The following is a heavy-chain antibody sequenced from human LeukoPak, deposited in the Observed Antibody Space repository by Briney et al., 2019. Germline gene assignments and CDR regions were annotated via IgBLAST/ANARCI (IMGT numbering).Heavy chain of an antibody. J-gene: IGHJ6*04. CDR3: TTDHSSSWPRSSYYYYYGMDV. CDR2: IKSKTDGWTT. V-gene: IGHV3-15*01. D-gene: IGHD6-13*01. Sequence: PGGSLRLSCAASGFTFSSYAMSWVRQAPGKGLEWVGRIKSKTDGWTTDYAAPVKGRFTISRDDSKNTLYLQMNSLKTEDTAVYYCTTDHSSSWPRSSYYYYYGMDVWGKGTTVTVSS. CDR1: GFTFSSYA.